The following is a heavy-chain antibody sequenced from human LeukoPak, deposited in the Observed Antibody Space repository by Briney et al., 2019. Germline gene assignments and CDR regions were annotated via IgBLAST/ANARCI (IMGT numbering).Heavy chain of an antibody. Sequence: PGRSLRLSCAAPGFTFSSYGMHWVRQAPGKGLDWVAVIWYDGSNKYYADSVKGRFTISRDNSKNTLYLQMNSLRAEDTAVYYCARDVPAYYYDSSGYTDAFDIWGQGTMVTVSS. J-gene: IGHJ3*02. V-gene: IGHV3-33*01. CDR2: IWYDGSNK. D-gene: IGHD3-22*01. CDR3: ARDVPAYYYDSSGYTDAFDI. CDR1: GFTFSSYG.